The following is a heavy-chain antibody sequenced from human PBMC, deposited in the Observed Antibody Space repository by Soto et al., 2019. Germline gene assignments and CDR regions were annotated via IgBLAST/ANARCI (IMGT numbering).Heavy chain of an antibody. CDR1: GFTFSSYG. Sequence: GGSLRLSCAASGFTFSSYGMHWVRQAPGKGLEWVAVISYDGSNKYYADSVKGRFTISRDNSKNTLYLQMNSLRAEDTAVYYCAKSAQVAVAGTWYYFDYWGQGTLVAVSS. CDR2: ISYDGSNK. J-gene: IGHJ4*02. D-gene: IGHD6-19*01. CDR3: AKSAQVAVAGTWYYFDY. V-gene: IGHV3-30*18.